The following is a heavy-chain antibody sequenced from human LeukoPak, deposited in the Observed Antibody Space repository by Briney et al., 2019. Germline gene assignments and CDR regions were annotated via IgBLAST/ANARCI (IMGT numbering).Heavy chain of an antibody. CDR2: ISSSSSTI. D-gene: IGHD4-17*01. CDR3: ARDLYGDYVFYDY. CDR1: GFTFSSYS. V-gene: IGHV3-48*02. Sequence: PGGSLRLSCAASGFTFSSYSMNWVRRAPGKGLEWVSYISSSSSTIYYADSVKGRFTTSRDNAKNSLYLQMNSLRDEDTAVYYCARDLYGDYVFYDYWGQGTLVTVSS. J-gene: IGHJ4*02.